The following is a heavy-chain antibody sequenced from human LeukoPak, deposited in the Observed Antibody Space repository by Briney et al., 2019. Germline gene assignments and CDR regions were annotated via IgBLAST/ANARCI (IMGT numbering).Heavy chain of an antibody. D-gene: IGHD1-26*01. V-gene: IGHV4-59*01. J-gene: IGHJ5*02. CDR3: ARAVRVGASNWFDP. CDR1: GGSISSYY. CDR2: IYYSGST. Sequence: SETLSLTCTVSGGSISSYYWSWIRQPPGKGLEWIGYIYYSGSTNYNPSLKSRVTISVDTSKNQFSLKLSSVTDADTAVYYCARAVRVGASNWFDPWGQGTLVTVSS.